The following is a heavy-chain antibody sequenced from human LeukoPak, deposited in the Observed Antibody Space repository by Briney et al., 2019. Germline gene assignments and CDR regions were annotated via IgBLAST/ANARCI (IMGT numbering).Heavy chain of an antibody. CDR2: IYYSGSS. J-gene: IGHJ4*02. CDR1: GSSISSYY. CDR3: ATESVASASFDY. Sequence: TSETLSLTCTVSGSSISSYYWSWIRQPPGKGLEWIGYIYYSGSSNYNPSLKSRVTISVDTSKNQFSLKLSSVTAADTAVYYCATESVASASFDYWGQGTLVTVSS. V-gene: IGHV4-59*01. D-gene: IGHD2-15*01.